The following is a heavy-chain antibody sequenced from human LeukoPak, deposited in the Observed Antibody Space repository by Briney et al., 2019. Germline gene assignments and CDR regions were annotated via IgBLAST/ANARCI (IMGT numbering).Heavy chain of an antibody. J-gene: IGHJ4*02. CDR3: ARDTRPDYCSSTSCRPYYFDY. CDR1: GGSISSYY. Sequence: KPSETLSLTCTVSGGSISSYYWSWIRQPPGKGLEWIGEINHSGSTNYNPSLKSRVTISVDTSKNQFSLKLSSVTAADTAVYYCARDTRPDYCSSTSCRPYYFDYWGQGTLVTVSS. V-gene: IGHV4-34*01. D-gene: IGHD2-2*01. CDR2: INHSGST.